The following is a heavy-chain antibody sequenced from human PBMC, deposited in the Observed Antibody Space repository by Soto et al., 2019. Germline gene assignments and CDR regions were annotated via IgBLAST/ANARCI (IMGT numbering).Heavy chain of an antibody. Sequence: QLQLQESGPGLVKPSETLSLTCTVSGGSIRSSSYYWGWIRQPPGKGLEWIGSIYYSGSTYYKSSLKSRVTISVDTSKNQFSLKLSSVTAADTAVYYCATCTSSWYLDYWGQGTLVTVSS. D-gene: IGHD6-13*01. CDR3: ATCTSSWYLDY. CDR2: IYYSGST. CDR1: GGSIRSSSYY. V-gene: IGHV4-39*01. J-gene: IGHJ4*02.